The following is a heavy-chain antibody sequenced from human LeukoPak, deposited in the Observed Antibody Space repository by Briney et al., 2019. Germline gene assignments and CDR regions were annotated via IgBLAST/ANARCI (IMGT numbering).Heavy chain of an antibody. J-gene: IGHJ3*02. V-gene: IGHV4-59*08. D-gene: IGHD2-15*01. Sequence: SETLSLTCTVSGGSISSYYWSWIRQPPGKGLEWIGYIYYSGSTNYNPSLKSRVTISVDTSKNQFSLKLSSVTAADTAVYYCARRVRYCSGGSCPYDAFDIWGQGTMVTVSS. CDR1: GGSISSYY. CDR3: ARRVRYCSGGSCPYDAFDI. CDR2: IYYSGST.